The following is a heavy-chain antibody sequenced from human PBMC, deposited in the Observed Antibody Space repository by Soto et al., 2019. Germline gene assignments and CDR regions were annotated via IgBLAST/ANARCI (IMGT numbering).Heavy chain of an antibody. D-gene: IGHD6-19*01. Sequence: QVQLVQSGAEVKKPGASVKVSCKASGYTFTSYDINWVRQATGQGLEWMGWMNPNSSNTAYAQTFQGRVTMTRNSSISTAYMELSSLRSEDTPVYYSAREKAGLHVLGQGTTVTVSS. J-gene: IGHJ6*02. CDR1: GYTFTSYD. CDR2: MNPNSSNT. V-gene: IGHV1-8*01. CDR3: AREKAGLHV.